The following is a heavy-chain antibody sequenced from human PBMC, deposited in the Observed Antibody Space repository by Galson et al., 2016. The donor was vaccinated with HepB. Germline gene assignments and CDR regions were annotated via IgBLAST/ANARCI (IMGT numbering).Heavy chain of an antibody. Sequence: SLRLSCAASGFTFSSYAMHWVRQAPGKGLEWVAFISYDGYNKNYVDSVKGRFTVSRDNSKNTLYLQMSSLRVEDTAVYYCAREQTTSWYGGTNWFDPWGQGALVIVSS. J-gene: IGHJ5*02. CDR3: AREQTTSWYGGTNWFDP. CDR2: ISYDGYNK. D-gene: IGHD2-2*01. CDR1: GFTFSSYA. V-gene: IGHV3-30*04.